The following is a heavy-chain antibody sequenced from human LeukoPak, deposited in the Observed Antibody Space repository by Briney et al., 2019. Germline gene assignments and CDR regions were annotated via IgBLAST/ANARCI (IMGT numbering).Heavy chain of an antibody. CDR2: IRGSGGGT. D-gene: IGHD5-18*01. Sequence: GGSLRLCCAASGFTFSSYAMSWGRLAGGKGLEWGSAIRGSGGGTYYADFVRGGFTISRYNSKNTLYLQMNSLRAEGTAVYSCAGGGYSYGYFSNGMDVWGQGTTVTVSS. CDR3: AGGGYSYGYFSNGMDV. J-gene: IGHJ6*02. CDR1: GFTFSSYA. V-gene: IGHV3-23*01.